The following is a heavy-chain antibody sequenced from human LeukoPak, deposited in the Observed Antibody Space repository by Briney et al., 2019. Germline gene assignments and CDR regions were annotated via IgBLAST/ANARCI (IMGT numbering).Heavy chain of an antibody. Sequence: GGSLRLSCAASSFTFTYYGMHWVRQAPGKGLEWVAVISSDGRNKFYADSVKGRFTISRDNSKNTLYLQMNSLRAEDTAVYYCAKLGDGYKKTFEYWGQGTLVTVSS. CDR1: SFTFTYYG. CDR3: AKLGDGYKKTFEY. J-gene: IGHJ4*02. V-gene: IGHV3-30*18. CDR2: ISSDGRNK. D-gene: IGHD5-24*01.